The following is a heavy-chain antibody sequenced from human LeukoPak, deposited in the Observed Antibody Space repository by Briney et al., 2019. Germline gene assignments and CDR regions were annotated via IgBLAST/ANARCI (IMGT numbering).Heavy chain of an antibody. CDR1: GYTFTSYG. V-gene: IGHV1-3*03. D-gene: IGHD1-14*01. CDR2: INAGNGNT. CDR3: ARETEVNPYDFDY. Sequence: ASVKVSCKASGYTFTSYGIRWVRQPPGQGLEWMGWINAGNGNTKYSQEFQGRVTITRDTSASTVYMELSSLRSEDMAVYYCARETEVNPYDFDYWGQGTLVTVSS. J-gene: IGHJ4*02.